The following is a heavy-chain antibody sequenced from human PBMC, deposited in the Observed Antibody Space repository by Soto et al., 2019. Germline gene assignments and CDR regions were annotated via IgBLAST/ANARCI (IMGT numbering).Heavy chain of an antibody. D-gene: IGHD6-13*01. CDR2: IIPIFGTA. CDR3: AKGSTGYSSSWYEGENWFDP. Sequence: QVQLVQSGAEVKKPGSSVKVSCKASGGTFSSYAISWVRQAPGQGLEWMGGIIPIFGTANYAQKFQGRVTITADESTSTAYMELSSVRSEDTAVYYCAKGSTGYSSSWYEGENWFDPWGQGTLVTVSS. CDR1: GGTFSSYA. V-gene: IGHV1-69*01. J-gene: IGHJ5*02.